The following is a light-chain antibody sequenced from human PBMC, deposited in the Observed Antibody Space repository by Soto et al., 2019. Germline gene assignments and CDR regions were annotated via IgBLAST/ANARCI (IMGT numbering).Light chain of an antibody. J-gene: IGLJ2*01. CDR2: KDS. CDR1: ALLKQY. CDR3: QSAGNGATYHVV. V-gene: IGLV3-25*03. Sequence: SYELTQPPSVSVSPGQTARITCSGDALLKQYAYWYQQKPGQAPVLVIYKDSERPSGISERFSGSSSGTTVTLTISGVQAEDEAGYYCQSAGNGATYHVVFGGGTKLTVL.